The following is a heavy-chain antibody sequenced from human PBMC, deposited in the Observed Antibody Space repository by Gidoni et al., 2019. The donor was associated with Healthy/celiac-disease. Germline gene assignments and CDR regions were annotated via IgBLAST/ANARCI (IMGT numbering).Heavy chain of an antibody. CDR3: ASTAAGNQAANYYYYYYMDV. V-gene: IGHV4-34*01. CDR1: GGSFSCYY. CDR2: INHSGST. Sequence: QVQLQQWGAVLLKPSETLSLPCAVYGGSFSCYYWRWIRQPPGKGLEWIGEINHSGSTNYNPSLKSRVTISVDTSKNQCSLKLSSVTAADTAVYYCASTAAGNQAANYYYYYYMDVGGKGTTVTVSS. D-gene: IGHD6-13*01. J-gene: IGHJ6*03.